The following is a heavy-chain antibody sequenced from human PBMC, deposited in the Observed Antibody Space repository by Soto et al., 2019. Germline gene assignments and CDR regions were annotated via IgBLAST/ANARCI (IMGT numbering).Heavy chain of an antibody. Sequence: QVQLQESGPGLVKPSQTPSLTCTVSGGSISSGDYYWSWIRQPPGKGLEWIGYIYYSGSTYYNPSLKSRVTISVDTSKNQFSLKLSSVTAADTAVYYCARGEYYDFWSGYPNLADVWGQGTTVTVSS. D-gene: IGHD3-3*01. V-gene: IGHV4-30-4*01. CDR2: IYYSGST. J-gene: IGHJ6*02. CDR1: GGSISSGDYY. CDR3: ARGEYYDFWSGYPNLADV.